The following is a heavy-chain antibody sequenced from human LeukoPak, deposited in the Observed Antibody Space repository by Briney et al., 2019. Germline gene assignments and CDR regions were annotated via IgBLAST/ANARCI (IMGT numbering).Heavy chain of an antibody. CDR2: ISGSGGST. J-gene: IGHJ6*02. D-gene: IGHD2-2*02. V-gene: IGHV3-23*01. Sequence: PGGPLRLSCAASGFTFSSYAMSWVRQAPGKGLEWVSAISGSGGSTYYADSVKGRFTISRDNSKNTLYLQMNSLRAEDTAVYYCAKDSDCSSTSCYTGLLYYYYGMDVWGQGTTVTVSS. CDR3: AKDSDCSSTSCYTGLLYYYYGMDV. CDR1: GFTFSSYA.